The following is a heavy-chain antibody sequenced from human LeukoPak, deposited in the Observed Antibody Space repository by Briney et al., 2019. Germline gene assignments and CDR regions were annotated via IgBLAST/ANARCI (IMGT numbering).Heavy chain of an antibody. V-gene: IGHV4-4*07. Sequence: PSETLSLTCAVSGGSISSYYWSWIRQPAGKGLEWIGRIYTGGKTNYNPSLKSRVTMPVDTSKKQFSLKLSSVAAADTAVYYCARGSVITFGGVTQTGGNWFDPWGQGTVVTVSS. J-gene: IGHJ5*02. CDR1: GGSISSYY. CDR2: IYTGGKT. D-gene: IGHD3-16*01. CDR3: ARGSVITFGGVTQTGGNWFDP.